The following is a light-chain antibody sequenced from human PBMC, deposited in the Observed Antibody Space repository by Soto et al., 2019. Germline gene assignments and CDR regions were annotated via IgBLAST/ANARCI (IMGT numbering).Light chain of an antibody. Sequence: EIVLTQSPCTLSLSPGERATLSCRASQSVSSSYLAWYQQKPGQAPRLLIYGASRRATGIPDRFSGSGSGTDFTLTISRLEPEDFAVYYCQQYGSSTGLTFGGGTKWIS. CDR2: GAS. CDR3: QQYGSSTGLT. J-gene: IGKJ4*01. V-gene: IGKV3-20*01. CDR1: QSVSSSY.